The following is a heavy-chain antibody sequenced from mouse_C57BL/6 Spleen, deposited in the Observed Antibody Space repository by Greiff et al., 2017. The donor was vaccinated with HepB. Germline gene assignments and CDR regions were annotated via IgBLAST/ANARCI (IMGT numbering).Heavy chain of an antibody. Sequence: VQLQQSGPELVKPGASVKISCKASGYAFSSSWMNWVKQRPGKGLEWIGRIYPGDGDTNYNGKFKGKATLTADKSSSTAYMQLSSLTSEDSAVYYCARGSNDVGYWGQGTTLTVSS. CDR1: GYAFSSSW. V-gene: IGHV1-82*01. D-gene: IGHD2-12*01. J-gene: IGHJ2*01. CDR3: ARGSNDVGY. CDR2: IYPGDGDT.